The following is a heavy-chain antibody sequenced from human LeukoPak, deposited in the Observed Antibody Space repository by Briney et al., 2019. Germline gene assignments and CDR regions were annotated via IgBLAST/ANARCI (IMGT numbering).Heavy chain of an antibody. J-gene: IGHJ4*02. Sequence: SVKVSCKASGGSFSNYAISWVRQAPGQGLEWMGGIIPIFGTANYAQKFQGRVTITADKSTSTAYMELSSLRSEDTAVYYCARTYYYDSSGYTPEAFDYWGQGTLVTVSS. V-gene: IGHV1-69*06. CDR3: ARTYYYDSSGYTPEAFDY. D-gene: IGHD3-22*01. CDR2: IIPIFGTA. CDR1: GGSFSNYA.